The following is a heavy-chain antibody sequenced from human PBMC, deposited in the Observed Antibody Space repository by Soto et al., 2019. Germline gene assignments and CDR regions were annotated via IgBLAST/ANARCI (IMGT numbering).Heavy chain of an antibody. CDR1: GGSISSSSYY. D-gene: IGHD1-26*01. V-gene: IGHV4-39*01. CDR2: IYYSGST. Sequence: PSETLSLTCTVSGGSISSSSYYWGWIRQPPGKGLEWIGSIYYSGSTYYNPSLKSRVTISVDTSKNQFSLKLSSVTAADTAVYYCARVSIVGAIDYWGQGTLVTVSS. J-gene: IGHJ4*02. CDR3: ARVSIVGAIDY.